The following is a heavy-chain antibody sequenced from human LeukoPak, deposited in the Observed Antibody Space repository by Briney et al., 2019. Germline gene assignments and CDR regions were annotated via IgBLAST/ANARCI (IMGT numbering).Heavy chain of an antibody. V-gene: IGHV1-2*02. D-gene: IGHD1-26*01. J-gene: IGHJ3*02. Sequence: ASVKVSCKASGYAFTDYYMHWVRQAPGQGLEWMGWINPNSGGTNYAQKFQGRVTMTRDTSISTAYMELSRLRSDDTAVYYCAREVGAITYDAFDIWGQGTMVTVSS. CDR1: GYAFTDYY. CDR2: INPNSGGT. CDR3: AREVGAITYDAFDI.